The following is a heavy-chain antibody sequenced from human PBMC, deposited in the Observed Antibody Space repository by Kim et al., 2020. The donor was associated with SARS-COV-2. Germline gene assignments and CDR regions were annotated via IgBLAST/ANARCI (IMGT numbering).Heavy chain of an antibody. Sequence: SVKVSCKASGFTFTSSAMQWVRQARGQRLEWIGWIVVGSGNTNYAQKFQERVTITRDMSTSTAYMELSSLRSEDTAVYYCAALLPGVGAHYWYFDLWGRGTLVTVSS. J-gene: IGHJ2*01. V-gene: IGHV1-58*02. CDR3: AALLPGVGAHYWYFDL. CDR2: IVVGSGNT. D-gene: IGHD1-26*01. CDR1: GFTFTSSA.